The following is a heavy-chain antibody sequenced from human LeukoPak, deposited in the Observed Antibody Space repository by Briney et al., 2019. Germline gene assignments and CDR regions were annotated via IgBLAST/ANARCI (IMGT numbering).Heavy chain of an antibody. Sequence: PSDTLSLTCAVYGGSFSGYYWSWIRQPPGKGLEWIGEINHSGSTNYNPSLKSRVTISVDTSKNQFSLKLSSVTAADTAVYYCARAIAAIDYWGQGTLVTVSS. CDR2: INHSGST. J-gene: IGHJ4*02. V-gene: IGHV4-34*01. D-gene: IGHD6-13*01. CDR3: ARAIAAIDY. CDR1: GGSFSGYY.